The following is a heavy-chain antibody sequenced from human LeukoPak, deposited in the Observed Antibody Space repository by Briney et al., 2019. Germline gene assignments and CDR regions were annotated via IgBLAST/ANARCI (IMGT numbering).Heavy chain of an antibody. V-gene: IGHV4-59*01. D-gene: IGHD3-22*01. CDR1: GASIRSYY. Sequence: SETLSLTCTVSGASIRSYYWSWIRQPPGKGLQWIGNIYYSGSTNYNPSLKSRVTISADTSKIQFSLKLSSVTAADTAVYYCARDISDSSGYYRHFDYWGQGTLVTVSS. CDR3: ARDISDSSGYYRHFDY. CDR2: IYYSGST. J-gene: IGHJ4*02.